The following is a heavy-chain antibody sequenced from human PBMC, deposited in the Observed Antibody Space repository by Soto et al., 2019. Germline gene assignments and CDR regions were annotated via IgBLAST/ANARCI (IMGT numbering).Heavy chain of an antibody. CDR2: IYPGDSDT. V-gene: IGHV5-51*01. CDR1: GYSFTSYW. Sequence: PGESLKISCKGSGYSFTSYWIGWVRQMPGKGLEWMGIIYPGDSDTRYSPSFQGQVTISADKSISTAYLQWSSLKASDTAMYYCARLGSYGYDWENWFDPWGQGTLVTVSS. CDR3: ARLGSYGYDWENWFDP. J-gene: IGHJ5*02. D-gene: IGHD5-18*01.